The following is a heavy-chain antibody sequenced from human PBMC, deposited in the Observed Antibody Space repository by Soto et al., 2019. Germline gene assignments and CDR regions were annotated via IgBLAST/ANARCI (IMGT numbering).Heavy chain of an antibody. Sequence: SETLSLTCTVSGVSISSYYWSWIRQPPGKGLEWIGYIYYSGSTNYNPSLKSRVTISVDTSKNQFSLKLSSVTAADTAVYYCARHGYSYGPPDYWGQGNLVTVS. J-gene: IGHJ4*02. V-gene: IGHV4-59*08. D-gene: IGHD5-18*01. CDR3: ARHGYSYGPPDY. CDR2: IYYSGST. CDR1: GVSISSYY.